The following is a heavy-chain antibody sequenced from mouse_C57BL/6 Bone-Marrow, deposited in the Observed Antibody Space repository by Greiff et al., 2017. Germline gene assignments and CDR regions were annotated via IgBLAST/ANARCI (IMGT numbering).Heavy chain of an antibody. V-gene: IGHV1-50*01. CDR1: GYTFTSYW. J-gene: IGHJ2*01. CDR2: IDPSDSYT. CDR3: ARDWDDY. D-gene: IGHD4-1*01. Sequence: QVQLQQPGAELVKPGASVKLSCKASGYTFTSYWMQWVKQRPGQGLEWIGEIDPSDSYTNYNQKFKGKATLTVDTSSSTAYMQLSSLTSEDSAVYYCARDWDDYWGRGTTLTVSS.